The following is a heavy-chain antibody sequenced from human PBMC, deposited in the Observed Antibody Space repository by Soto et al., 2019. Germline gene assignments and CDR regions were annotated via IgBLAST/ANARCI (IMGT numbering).Heavy chain of an antibody. CDR2: IFFTGAT. CDR3: ARGRSDSAGSSIRRRIDV. Sequence: SETLSLTCVVSGDSVTFGHHYWTWIRQPPGKGLEWIGHIFFTGATNYSPSLKSRVTMSVDTSKSQFSLNLTSVTAADSAIYYCARGRSDSAGSSIRRRIDVPGQGPTVTRSS. J-gene: IGHJ6*01. V-gene: IGHV4-61*01. D-gene: IGHD3-10*01. CDR1: GDSVTFGHHY.